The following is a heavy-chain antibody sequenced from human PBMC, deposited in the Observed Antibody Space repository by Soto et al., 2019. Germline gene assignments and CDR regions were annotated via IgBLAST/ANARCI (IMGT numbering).Heavy chain of an antibody. CDR1: GFTFSTYS. Sequence: PGGSLRLSCAASGFTFSTYSMDWVRQAPGKGLEWVSYISSSSGSIYYADSVKGRFTISRDNAKNSLYLQMNSLRAEDTAVYYRARGIKYQVLTPYYFDYWGQGTLVTVSS. J-gene: IGHJ4*02. V-gene: IGHV3-48*01. CDR2: ISSSSGSI. CDR3: ARGIKYQVLTPYYFDY. D-gene: IGHD2-2*01.